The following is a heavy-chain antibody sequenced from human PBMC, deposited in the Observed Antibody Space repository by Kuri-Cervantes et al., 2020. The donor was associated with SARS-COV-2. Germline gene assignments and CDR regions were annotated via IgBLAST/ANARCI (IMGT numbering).Heavy chain of an antibody. CDR1: GFTFSNYA. CDR3: ARGPPGYSSTWSNWFDP. Sequence: LSLTCAASGFTFSNYAMHWVRQAPGKGLEWVAVISYDGSHKYHADSVKGRFTISRDNSKNTLYLQMNSLRAEDTAVYYCARGPPGYSSTWSNWFDPWGQGTLVTVSS. J-gene: IGHJ5*02. V-gene: IGHV3-30*04. CDR2: ISYDGSHK. D-gene: IGHD6-13*01.